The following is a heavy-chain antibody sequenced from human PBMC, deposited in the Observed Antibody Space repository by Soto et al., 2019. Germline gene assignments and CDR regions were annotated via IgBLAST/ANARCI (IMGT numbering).Heavy chain of an antibody. CDR3: AKYTGYYVTLPFDY. CDR2: ISWNSGSI. V-gene: IGHV3-9*01. D-gene: IGHD1-26*01. Sequence: EVQLVESGGGLVQPGRSLRLSCAASGFTFDDYAMHWVRQAPGKGLEWVSGISWNSGSIGYADSVKGRFTISRDNAKNSLYLQMNSLIAEETALYYCAKYTGYYVTLPFDYWCQGTMVTVSS. J-gene: IGHJ4*02. CDR1: GFTFDDYA.